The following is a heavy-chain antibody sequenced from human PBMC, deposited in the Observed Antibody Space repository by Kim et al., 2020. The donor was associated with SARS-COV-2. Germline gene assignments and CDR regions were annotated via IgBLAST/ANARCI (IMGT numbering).Heavy chain of an antibody. J-gene: IGHJ4*02. CDR1: GFTFGDYA. D-gene: IGHD1-26*01. Sequence: GGSLRLSCTASGFTFGDYAMSWFRQAPGKGLEWVGFIRSKAYGGTTEYAASVKGRFTISRDDSKSIAYLQMNSLKTEDTAVYYCTRVTVVGGSYYKPLSDYWGQGTLVTVSS. CDR3: TRVTVVGGSYYKPLSDY. V-gene: IGHV3-49*03. CDR2: IRSKAYGGTT.